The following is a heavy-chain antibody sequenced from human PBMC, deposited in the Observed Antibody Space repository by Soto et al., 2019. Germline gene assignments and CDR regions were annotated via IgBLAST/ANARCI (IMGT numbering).Heavy chain of an antibody. CDR3: ARRRIPSGYDDFFDV. J-gene: IGHJ4*02. CDR2: IYHNGNT. Sequence: SETLSLTCSVSGCSIISSSYYWGWIRQPPGKGLEWIGYIYHNGNTYYNPSLNSRATVSVDRSKNQFSLRLTSVTAADTTVYFCARRRIPSGYDDFFDVWGQGILVTVSS. V-gene: IGHV4-30-2*01. CDR1: GCSIISSSYY. D-gene: IGHD5-12*01.